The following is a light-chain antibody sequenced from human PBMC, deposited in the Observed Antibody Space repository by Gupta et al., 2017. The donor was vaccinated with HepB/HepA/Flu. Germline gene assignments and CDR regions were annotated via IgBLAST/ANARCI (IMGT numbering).Light chain of an antibody. CDR2: EVS. J-gene: IGLJ2*01. Sequence: QSALTQPPSVSASPGQAVTISCTGTSSDIGSYTRVSWYHQPPGSVPKVMIYEVSNRPSGVPDRFSGSRSGNTASLTISGLQAEDEGDYYCSSYRTGSQVIFGGGTKLTVL. CDR1: SSDIGSYTR. CDR3: SSYRTGSQVI. V-gene: IGLV2-18*02.